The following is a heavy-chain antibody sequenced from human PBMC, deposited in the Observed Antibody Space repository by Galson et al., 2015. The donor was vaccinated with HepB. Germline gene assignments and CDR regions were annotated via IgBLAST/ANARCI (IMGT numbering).Heavy chain of an antibody. V-gene: IGHV3-33*01. J-gene: IGHJ4*02. Sequence: LRLSCATSGFTFTKYGMHWVRQAPGKGLEWVALIWSDGSDKNYADSVKGRFTISRDNSKNTVSLQMDSLRAEDTAVYYCARDRTYCGSPSCSRMGPNYWGQGTLVTVSS. CDR3: ARDRTYCGSPSCSRMGPNY. CDR1: GFTFTKYG. D-gene: IGHD2-2*01. CDR2: IWSDGSDK.